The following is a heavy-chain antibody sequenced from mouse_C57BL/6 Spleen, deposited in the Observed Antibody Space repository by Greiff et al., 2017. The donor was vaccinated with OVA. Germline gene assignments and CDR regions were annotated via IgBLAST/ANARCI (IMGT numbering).Heavy chain of an antibody. J-gene: IGHJ1*03. V-gene: IGHV1-55*01. D-gene: IGHD1-1*01. CDR2: IYPGSGST. CDR1: GYTFTSYW. CDR3: ARATVGATRYFEV. Sequence: QVQLQQPGAELVKPGASVKMSCKASGYTFTSYWITWVKQRPGQGLEWIGDIYPGSGSTNYNEKFKSKATLTVDTSYSTAYMQLSSLTSEDSAVYYCARATVGATRYFEVWGTGTTVTVSS.